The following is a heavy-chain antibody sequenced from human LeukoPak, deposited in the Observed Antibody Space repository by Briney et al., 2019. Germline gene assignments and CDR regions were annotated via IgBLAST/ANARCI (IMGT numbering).Heavy chain of an antibody. J-gene: IGHJ4*02. V-gene: IGHV1-18*01. Sequence: GSSVKVSCKASGYTFTRYGISWVRQAPGQGLEWKGWISAYNGNTNYAQKLQGRVTMTTDTSTSTAYMELRSLRSDDTAVYYCAGSYTAMGKYFDYWGQGTLVTVSS. D-gene: IGHD5-18*01. CDR3: AGSYTAMGKYFDY. CDR1: GYTFTRYG. CDR2: ISAYNGNT.